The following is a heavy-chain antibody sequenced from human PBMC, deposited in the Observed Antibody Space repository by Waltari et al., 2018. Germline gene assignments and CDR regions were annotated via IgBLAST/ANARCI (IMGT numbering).Heavy chain of an antibody. CDR2: IWYDGITK. Sequence: QVQLVESGGGVVQPGRSLRLSCTASGFTFTTYGMHWVRQAPGKGLEVVAVIWYDGITKYYADSVRGRFTISRDDSKNTVYLQMNSLRADDTALYYCAKGWIIVPMDYWGQGTLVTVSS. D-gene: IGHD5-12*01. CDR1: GFTFTTYG. J-gene: IGHJ4*02. CDR3: AKGWIIVPMDY. V-gene: IGHV3-33*06.